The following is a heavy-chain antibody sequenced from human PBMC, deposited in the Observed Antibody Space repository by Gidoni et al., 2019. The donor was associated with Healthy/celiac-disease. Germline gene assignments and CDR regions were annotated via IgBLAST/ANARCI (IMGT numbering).Heavy chain of an antibody. J-gene: IGHJ6*02. CDR3: ARDLPIHHTTVSGLGRIYYYYGMDV. V-gene: IGHV3-53*01. CDR1: GFTVSSNY. CDR2: IYSGGST. Sequence: EVQLVESGGGLIQPGGSLRLSCAASGFTVSSNYISWVRQAPGKGREWVSVIYSGGSTYYADSVKGRFTISRDNSKNTLYLQMNSLRAEDTAVYYCARDLPIHHTTVSGLGRIYYYYGMDVWGQGTTVTVSS. D-gene: IGHD4-4*01.